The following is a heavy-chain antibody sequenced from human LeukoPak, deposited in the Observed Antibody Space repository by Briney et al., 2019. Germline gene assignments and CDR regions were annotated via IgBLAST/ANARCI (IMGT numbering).Heavy chain of an antibody. CDR1: GGSFSGYY. CDR2: INHSGGT. J-gene: IGHJ4*02. Sequence: SETLSLTCAVYGGSFSGYYWSWIRQPPGKGLEWIGEINHSGGTNYNPSLKSRVTISVDTSKNQFSLKLSSVTAADTAVYYCARAGYSSGWYGGAIDYWGQGTLVTVSS. D-gene: IGHD6-19*01. CDR3: ARAGYSSGWYGGAIDY. V-gene: IGHV4-34*01.